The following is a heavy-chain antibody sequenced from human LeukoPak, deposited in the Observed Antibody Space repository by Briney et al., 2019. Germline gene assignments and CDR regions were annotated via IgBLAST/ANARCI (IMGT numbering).Heavy chain of an antibody. CDR3: ARRVAVPGSYYFDY. Sequence: PSQTLSLTCAVSGGSISSGGYSWSWIRQPPGKGLEWIGYIYQSGSTYYNPSLKSRVTISVDRSKNQFSLRLNSVTAADTAVYCCARRVAVPGSYYFDYWSQGTLVTVSS. CDR1: GGSISSGGYS. D-gene: IGHD2-15*01. J-gene: IGHJ4*02. CDR2: IYQSGST. V-gene: IGHV4-30-2*01.